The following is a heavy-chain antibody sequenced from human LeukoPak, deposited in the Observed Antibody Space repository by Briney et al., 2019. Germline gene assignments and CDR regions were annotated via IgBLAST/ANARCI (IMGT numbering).Heavy chain of an antibody. V-gene: IGHV3-23*01. CDR2: ISGSGGST. D-gene: IGHD3-3*01. Sequence: GGSLRLSCAASGFTFSSYAMSWVCQAPGRGLEWVSAISGSGGSTYYADSVKGRFTISRDNSKNTLYLQMNSLRAEDTAVYYCTTGPYYDFWSGYYKQYYFDYWGQGTLVTVSS. CDR1: GFTFSSYA. CDR3: TTGPYYDFWSGYYKQYYFDY. J-gene: IGHJ4*02.